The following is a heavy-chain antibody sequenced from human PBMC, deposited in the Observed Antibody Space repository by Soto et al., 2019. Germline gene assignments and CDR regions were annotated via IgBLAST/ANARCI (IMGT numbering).Heavy chain of an antibody. CDR1: GGSFSGYY. Sequence: SETLSLTCAVYGGSFSGYYWSWIRQPPGKGLEWIGEINHSGSTNYNPSLKSRVTISVDTSKNQFSLKLSSVTAADTAVYYCARTPSSGSYSFYYYYMDVWGKGTTVTVS. J-gene: IGHJ6*03. CDR2: INHSGST. V-gene: IGHV4-34*01. D-gene: IGHD3-10*01. CDR3: ARTPSSGSYSFYYYYMDV.